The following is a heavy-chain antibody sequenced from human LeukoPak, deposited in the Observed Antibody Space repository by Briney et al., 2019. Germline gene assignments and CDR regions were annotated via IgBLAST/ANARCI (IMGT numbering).Heavy chain of an antibody. CDR3: ARRAVVTAYYFDH. CDR2: IYYGGTT. V-gene: IGHV4-39*01. D-gene: IGHD2-21*02. Sequence: SETLSLTRTISGGSISSTDSYWGWIRQPPGKGLEWIGSIYYGGTTYYNPSLKSRVTISIDTSKSQSSLKLSSVTAADTAVYYCARRAVVTAYYFDHWGQGTLVTVSS. CDR1: GGSISSTDSY. J-gene: IGHJ4*02.